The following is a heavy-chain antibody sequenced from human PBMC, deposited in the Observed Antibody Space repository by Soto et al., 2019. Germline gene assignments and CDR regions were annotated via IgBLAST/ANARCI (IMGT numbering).Heavy chain of an antibody. CDR1: GGTFSSYA. Sequence: ASVKVSCKASGGTFSSYAISWVRQAPGQGLEWMGGIIPIFGTVNYAQKFQGRVTITADESTSTAYMELSSLRSEDTAVYYCARVYDFWSGYHAGYFDYWGQGTLVTVSS. V-gene: IGHV1-69*13. CDR3: ARVYDFWSGYHAGYFDY. D-gene: IGHD3-3*01. J-gene: IGHJ4*02. CDR2: IIPIFGTV.